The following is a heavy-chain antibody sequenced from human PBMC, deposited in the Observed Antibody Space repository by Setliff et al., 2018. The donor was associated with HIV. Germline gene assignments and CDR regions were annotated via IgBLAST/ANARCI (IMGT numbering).Heavy chain of an antibody. V-gene: IGHV1-2*06. Sequence: ASVKVSCKASGYIFTGYYMHWVRQDPGQGPEWLGRINPKSGGTRYAQKFQGRVSMTRDTAISTAYMELSRLRSDDSAVYYCARLPFITIFGVLNGDDGFDIWGQGTMVTVSS. J-gene: IGHJ3*02. CDR3: ARLPFITIFGVLNGDDGFDI. D-gene: IGHD3-3*01. CDR2: INPKSGGT. CDR1: GYIFTGYY.